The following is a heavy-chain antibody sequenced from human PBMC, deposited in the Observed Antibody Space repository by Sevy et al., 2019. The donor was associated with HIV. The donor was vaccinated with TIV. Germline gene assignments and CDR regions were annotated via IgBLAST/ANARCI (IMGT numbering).Heavy chain of an antibody. Sequence: GSLRLSCVASGFSFSNYAIHWVRQAPGKGLEWVTVIWNDGNDKSYADSVKGRFTISRDNAKNTLYLQMNSLRAEDTAIYYCATEYNNGYDYWGQGTMVTVSS. D-gene: IGHD5-18*01. V-gene: IGHV3-33*01. CDR1: GFSFSNYA. CDR3: ATEYNNGYDY. CDR2: IWNDGNDK. J-gene: IGHJ4*02.